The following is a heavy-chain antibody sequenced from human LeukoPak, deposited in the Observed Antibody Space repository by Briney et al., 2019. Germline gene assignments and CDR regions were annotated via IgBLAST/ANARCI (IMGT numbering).Heavy chain of an antibody. CDR3: TTDSKMYQLPKFDY. CDR2: IKSKTDGGTT. V-gene: IGHV3-15*01. CDR1: GFTFSSYA. Sequence: GGSLRLSCAASGFTFSSYAMSWVRQAPGKGLEWVGRIKSKTDGGTTDYAAPVKGRFTISRDDSKNTLYLQMNSLKTEDTAVYYCTTDSKMYQLPKFDYWGQGTLVTVSS. D-gene: IGHD2-2*01. J-gene: IGHJ4*02.